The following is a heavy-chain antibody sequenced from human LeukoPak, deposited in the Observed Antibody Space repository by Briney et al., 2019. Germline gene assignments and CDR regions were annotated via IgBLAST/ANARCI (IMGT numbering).Heavy chain of an antibody. CDR2: INEDATTI. J-gene: IGHJ4*02. CDR3: VRDLILVWTPGDDFDH. Sequence: GGSLRLSCVPSGFTFSSYWMHWVRQAPGKGLEWVARINEDATTITHADSVRGRFTISRENAKNTVYLQMNSLRAEDTAVYYCVRDLILVWTPGDDFDHWGQGTLVTVSS. CDR1: GFTFSSYW. D-gene: IGHD3-16*01. V-gene: IGHV3-74*03.